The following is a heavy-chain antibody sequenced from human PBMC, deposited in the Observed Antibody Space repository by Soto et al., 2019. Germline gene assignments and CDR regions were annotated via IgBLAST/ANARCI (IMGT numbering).Heavy chain of an antibody. CDR1: GYTFTSYG. D-gene: IGHD3-16*01. CDR3: MSFYGDHDS. V-gene: IGHV1-18*01. Sequence: QMVQSGGEVKKPGASVRVSCKASGYTFTSYGISWVRQAPGQGLEWMGWITPFNGNTDYAERLQGRLTVTTDTSTSTAYMELRMLTSDDTALYDCMSFYGDHDSWGQGILVMVS. J-gene: IGHJ5*02. CDR2: ITPFNGNT.